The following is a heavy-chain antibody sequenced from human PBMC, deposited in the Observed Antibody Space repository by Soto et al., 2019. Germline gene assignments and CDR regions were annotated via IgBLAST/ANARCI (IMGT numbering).Heavy chain of an antibody. V-gene: IGHV4-4*02. D-gene: IGHD6-6*01. CDR1: GGSISSSNW. Sequence: SETLSLTCAVSGGSISSSNWWSWVRQPPGKGLEWIGEIYHSGSTKYNPSLKSRVTISVDKSKNQFSLKLSSVTAADTAVYYCALYRSSSDGFDSWGLGTLVTVS. CDR3: ALYRSSSDGFDS. CDR2: IYHSGST. J-gene: IGHJ5*01.